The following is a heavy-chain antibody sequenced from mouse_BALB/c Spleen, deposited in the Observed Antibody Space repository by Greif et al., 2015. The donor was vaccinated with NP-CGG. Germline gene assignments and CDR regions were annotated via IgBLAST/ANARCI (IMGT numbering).Heavy chain of an antibody. Sequence: VQLQQSGPELVKPGASVKMSCKASGYTFTSYYIHWVKQRPGQGLEWIGWIYPGDGSTKYNEKFKGKTTLTADKSSSTAYMLLSSLTSEDSAIYFCAREGGYGGYYAMDYWGQGTSVTFSS. J-gene: IGHJ4*01. D-gene: IGHD2-2*01. V-gene: IGHV1S56*01. CDR1: GYTFTSYY. CDR3: AREGGYGGYYAMDY. CDR2: IYPGDGST.